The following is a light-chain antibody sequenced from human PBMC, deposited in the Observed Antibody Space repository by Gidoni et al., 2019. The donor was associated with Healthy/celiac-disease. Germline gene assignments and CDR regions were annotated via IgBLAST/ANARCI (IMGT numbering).Light chain of an antibody. CDR3: GTWDSSLSAFYV. Sequence: QSVLTQPPSVSAAPGQTVTISCSGSSSHIGTNYVSWYQQLPGTAPKLRIYENNKRPSGIPYRFSCSKAGTSANRGITGLQTGDEADYYCGTWDSSLSAFYVFGTGTKVTVL. CDR1: SSHIGTNY. V-gene: IGLV1-51*02. J-gene: IGLJ1*01. CDR2: ENN.